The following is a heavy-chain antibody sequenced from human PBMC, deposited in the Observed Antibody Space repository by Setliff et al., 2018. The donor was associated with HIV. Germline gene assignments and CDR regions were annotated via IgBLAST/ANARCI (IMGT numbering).Heavy chain of an antibody. D-gene: IGHD5-18*01. CDR3: ARDTAFLKEGTEY. Sequence: SLTCTVSGDSISGSDYYWAWIRQPPGKGLEWSGSVYYNGVTYYNPSLKSRVTISVDTSKNQFSLRLNSVSAADTAVYFCARDTAFLKEGTEYWGQGTLVTVSS. V-gene: IGHV4-39*02. CDR2: VYYNGVT. J-gene: IGHJ4*02. CDR1: GDSISGSDYY.